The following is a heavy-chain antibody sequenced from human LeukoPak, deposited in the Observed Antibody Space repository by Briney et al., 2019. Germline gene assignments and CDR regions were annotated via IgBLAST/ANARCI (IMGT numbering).Heavy chain of an antibody. CDR1: GGSISSYY. CDR3: AGSLSGLGGFFDY. CDR2: IYYSGST. D-gene: IGHD3/OR15-3a*01. J-gene: IGHJ4*02. Sequence: PSETLSLTCTVSGGSISSYYWSWIRQPPGKGLEWIGYIYYSGSTNYSPSLKSRVAISVDTSKNQFSLKLSSVTAADTAVYYCAGSLSGLGGFFDYWGQGTLVTVSS. V-gene: IGHV4-59*01.